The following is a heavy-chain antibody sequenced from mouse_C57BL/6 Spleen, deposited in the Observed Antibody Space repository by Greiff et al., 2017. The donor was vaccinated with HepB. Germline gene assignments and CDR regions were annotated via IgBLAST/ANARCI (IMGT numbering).Heavy chain of an antibody. CDR3: AKYSNWYFDV. J-gene: IGHJ1*03. CDR1: GYTFTSYW. CDR2: IYPGSGST. D-gene: IGHD2-5*01. V-gene: IGHV1-55*01. Sequence: VKLQQPGAELVKPGASVKMSCKASGYTFTSYWITWVKQRPGQGLEWIGDIYPGSGSTNYNEKFKSKATLTVDTSSSTAYMQLSSLTSEDSAVYYCAKYSNWYFDVWGTGTTVTVSS.